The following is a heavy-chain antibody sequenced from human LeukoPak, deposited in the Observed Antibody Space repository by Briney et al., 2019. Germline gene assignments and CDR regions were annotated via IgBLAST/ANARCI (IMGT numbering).Heavy chain of an antibody. D-gene: IGHD2-15*01. CDR2: IKQDGSEK. J-gene: IGHJ4*02. Sequence: PGGSLRLSCAASGFTFSSYGMHWVRQAPGKGPEWVANIKQDGSEKYYVDSVKGRFTISRDNAKNSLYLQMNSLRAEDTAVYYCARDLGGAADYWGQGTLVTVSS. CDR1: GFTFSSYG. V-gene: IGHV3-7*01. CDR3: ARDLGGAADY.